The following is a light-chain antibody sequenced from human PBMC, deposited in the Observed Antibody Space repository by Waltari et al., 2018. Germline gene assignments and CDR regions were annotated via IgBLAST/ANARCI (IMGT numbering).Light chain of an antibody. CDR1: QSISSY. CDR3: QQSYSTPKT. J-gene: IGKJ1*01. V-gene: IGKV1-39*01. CDR2: ATS. Sequence: DIQMTQSPSSLSASVGARVTITCRASQSISSYLNWYQQNPGKAPKILIYATSSLQSGVPSRFSGSGSGTDFTLTISSLQPEDFATYYCQQSYSTPKTFGQGTKVEIK.